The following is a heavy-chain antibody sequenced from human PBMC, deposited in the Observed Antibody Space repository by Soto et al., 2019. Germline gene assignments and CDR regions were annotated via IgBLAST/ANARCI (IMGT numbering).Heavy chain of an antibody. J-gene: IGHJ4*02. Sequence: QVQLVESGGGVVQPGRSLRLSCAASGFTFSSYGMHWVRQAPGKGLEWVAVIWYDGSNKYYADSVKGRFTISRDNSKNTLYLQMNSLRAEDTAVYYCARVRYDSSGYYLFDYWGQGTLVTVSS. CDR3: ARVRYDSSGYYLFDY. CDR2: IWYDGSNK. V-gene: IGHV3-33*01. CDR1: GFTFSSYG. D-gene: IGHD3-22*01.